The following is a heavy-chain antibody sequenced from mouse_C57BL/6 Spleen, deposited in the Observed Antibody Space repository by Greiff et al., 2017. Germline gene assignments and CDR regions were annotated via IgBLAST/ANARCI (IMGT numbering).Heavy chain of an antibody. CDR3: AREGYSNYGWFAY. CDR1: GYTFTSYW. D-gene: IGHD2-5*01. CDR2: IDPNSGGT. Sequence: QVQLKQPGAELVKPGASVKLSCKASGYTFTSYWMHWVKQRPGRGLEWIGRIDPNSGGTKYNEKFKSKATLTVDKPSSPAYRQLSRLTSEDSAVXYWAREGYSNYGWFAYWGQGTLVTVSA. J-gene: IGHJ3*01. V-gene: IGHV1-72*01.